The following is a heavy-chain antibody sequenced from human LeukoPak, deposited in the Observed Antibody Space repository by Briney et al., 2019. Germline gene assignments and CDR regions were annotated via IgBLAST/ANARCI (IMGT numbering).Heavy chain of an antibody. CDR1: GFTFSSYW. V-gene: IGHV3-74*01. Sequence: GGSLRLXCAASGFTFSSYWMHWVRQAPGKGLVWVSRINSDGSSTSYADSVKGRFTISRDNAKNTLYLQMNSLRAEDTAVYYCARAPRGGSGYYESWGQGTLVTVSS. CDR3: ARAPRGGSGYYES. J-gene: IGHJ4*02. D-gene: IGHD3-22*01. CDR2: INSDGSST.